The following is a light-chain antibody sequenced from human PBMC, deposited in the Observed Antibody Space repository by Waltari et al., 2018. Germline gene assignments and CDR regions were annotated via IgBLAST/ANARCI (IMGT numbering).Light chain of an antibody. J-gene: IGKJ1*01. CDR3: QQYSAYPWT. Sequence: DIHMTQSPSTLSASLGDRFTITCRASQNINRWLAWYQQKPGTAPTLVILKASGLEDGVPSRFSGSGSGTEFTLTISSLQPDDFAAYYCQQYSAYPWTFGQGTKVEI. CDR2: KAS. V-gene: IGKV1-5*03. CDR1: QNINRW.